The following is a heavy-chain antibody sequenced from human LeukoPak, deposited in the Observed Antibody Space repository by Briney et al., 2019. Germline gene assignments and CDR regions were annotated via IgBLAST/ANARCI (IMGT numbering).Heavy chain of an antibody. CDR2: INPNGADT. CDR3: ARASRGSSSHWLDP. J-gene: IGHJ5*02. D-gene: IGHD6-6*01. Sequence: ASVKVSCKASGYSLTGHYMHWVRRAPGQGLEWMGCINPNGADTHYAQKFQGRVTVTMDTSISTAYMELSRLTSDGTAVYYCARASRGSSSHWLDPWGQGTLVTVSS. CDR1: GYSLTGHY. V-gene: IGHV1-2*02.